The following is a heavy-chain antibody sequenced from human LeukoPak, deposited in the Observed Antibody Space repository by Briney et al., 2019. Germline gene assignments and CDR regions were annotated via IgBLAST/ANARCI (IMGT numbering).Heavy chain of an antibody. CDR3: ARPARGGQYRALQF. J-gene: IGHJ4*02. Sequence: GGSLQISCKGSGCDFTGFWVAWVRQMPGKGLEWMGIIYPGDSDTKYSPSFQGHVTISVDKSISTAFLQWPSLKTSDTAVYYCARPARGGQYRALQFWGRGTLVTVSS. V-gene: IGHV5-51*01. CDR2: IYPGDSDT. D-gene: IGHD3-10*01. CDR1: GCDFTGFW.